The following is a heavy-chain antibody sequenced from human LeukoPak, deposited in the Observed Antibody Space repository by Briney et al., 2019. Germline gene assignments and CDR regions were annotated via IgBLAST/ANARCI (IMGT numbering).Heavy chain of an antibody. CDR2: INPNSGGT. CDR3: ARWRGRNYCSSTSCYEEGGFDY. CDR1: GYTYTGYY. V-gene: IGHV1-2*04. D-gene: IGHD2-2*01. Sequence: GASVKVSCKASGYTYTGYYMHWVRQAPGQGLEWMGWINPNSGGTNYAQKFQGWVTMTRDTSISTAYMELSRLRSDDTAVYYCARWRGRNYCSSTSCYEEGGFDYWGQGTLVTVSS. J-gene: IGHJ4*02.